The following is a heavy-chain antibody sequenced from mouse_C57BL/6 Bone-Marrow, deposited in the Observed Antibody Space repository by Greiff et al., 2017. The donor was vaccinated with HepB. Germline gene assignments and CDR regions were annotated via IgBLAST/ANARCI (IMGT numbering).Heavy chain of an antibody. D-gene: IGHD2-2*01. V-gene: IGHV1-62-2*01. Sequence: VQLQQSGAELVKPGASVKLSCKASGYTFTEYTIHWVKQRSGQGLEWIGWFYPGSGSIKYNEKFKDKATLTADKSSSTVYMELSRLTSEDSAVYFCARHGTHYGYDVDYAMDYWGQGTSVTVSS. CDR3: ARHGTHYGYDVDYAMDY. CDR2: FYPGSGSI. CDR1: GYTFTEYT. J-gene: IGHJ4*01.